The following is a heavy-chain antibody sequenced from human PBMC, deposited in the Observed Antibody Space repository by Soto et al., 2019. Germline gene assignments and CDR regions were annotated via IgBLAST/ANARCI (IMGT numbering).Heavy chain of an antibody. J-gene: IGHJ4*02. V-gene: IGHV3-30*18. CDR3: AKGGRQWLVTSDFNY. D-gene: IGHD6-19*01. CDR1: GFTFSDYA. Sequence: ASGFTFSDYAMHWVRQAPGKGLEWVAVVSHDGRNTHYADSVKGRFTISRDSSKNTVSLEMSSLRAEDTSVYYCAKGGRQWLVTSDFNYWGQGALVTVSS. CDR2: VSHDGRNT.